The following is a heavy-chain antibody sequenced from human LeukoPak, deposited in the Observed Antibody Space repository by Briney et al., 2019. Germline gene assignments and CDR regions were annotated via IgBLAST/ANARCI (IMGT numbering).Heavy chain of an antibody. Sequence: SETLSLTCTVSGGSISSYYWSRIRQPPGKGLEWIGYIYYSGSTNYNPSLKGRVTISVDTSKNQFSLKLSSVTAADTAVYYCARHAHYYYGSGSYFDYWGQGTLVTVSS. J-gene: IGHJ4*02. D-gene: IGHD3-10*01. CDR2: IYYSGST. CDR1: GGSISSYY. V-gene: IGHV4-59*08. CDR3: ARHAHYYYGSGSYFDY.